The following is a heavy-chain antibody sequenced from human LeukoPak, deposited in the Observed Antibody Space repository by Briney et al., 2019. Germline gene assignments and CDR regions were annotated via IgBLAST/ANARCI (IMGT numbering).Heavy chain of an antibody. V-gene: IGHV4-39*07. CDR1: GGSISSSSYF. CDR2: IYYSGST. D-gene: IGHD3-16*01. Sequence: PSETLSLTCTVSGGSISSSSYFWGWIRQPPGKGLEWIGSIYYSGSTYYNPSLKSRVTLSVDTSKNQFSLKLSSVTAADTAVYYCVRDHVSPGLSNWFDPWGQGTLVTVSS. CDR3: VRDHVSPGLSNWFDP. J-gene: IGHJ5*02.